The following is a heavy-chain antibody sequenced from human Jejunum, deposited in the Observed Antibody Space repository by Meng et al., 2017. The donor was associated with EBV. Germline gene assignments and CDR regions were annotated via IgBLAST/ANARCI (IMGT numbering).Heavy chain of an antibody. CDR3: ARAGGDYEDY. CDR2: TVPIFGTT. CDR1: GDRFGTYS. Sequence: QEQLVQSGPEGKKPGSSGKVSCKPSGDRFGTYSVSWVRQAPGQGLEWMGNTVPIFGTTSYAQKFQGRVTITADESTRTAFMELRNLRSEDSAMYYCARAGGDYEDYWGQGTLVTVSS. V-gene: IGHV1-69*15. J-gene: IGHJ4*02. D-gene: IGHD4-17*01.